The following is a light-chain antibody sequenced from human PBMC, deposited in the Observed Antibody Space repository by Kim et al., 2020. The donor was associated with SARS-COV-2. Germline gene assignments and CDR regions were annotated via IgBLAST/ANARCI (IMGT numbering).Light chain of an antibody. J-gene: IGLJ2*01. Sequence: GQSITISCSGTSSDVGSYHLVSWYQQNPGKAPKLLIYDVISRPSGVSNRFSGSKSDKTATLTISGLQVEDEADYYCCSFAGSRNVIFGGGTQLTVL. CDR3: CSFAGSRNVI. CDR1: SSDVGSYHL. V-gene: IGLV2-23*02. CDR2: DVI.